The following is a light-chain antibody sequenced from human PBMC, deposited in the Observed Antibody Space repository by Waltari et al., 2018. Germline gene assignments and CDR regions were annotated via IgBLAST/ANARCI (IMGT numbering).Light chain of an antibody. CDR3: MQPLQTPWT. V-gene: IGKV2-28*01. CDR2: LGS. CDR1: QSLLHSSGYNY. J-gene: IGKJ1*01. Sequence: DIVMTQSPLSLPVTLGEPASISCRSSQSLLHSSGYNYLDWYLQKPVQSPQLLVYLGSHRASGVPDRFSGSGSGTDFTLKISRVEAEDVGVYYCMQPLQTPWTFGQGTKVEIK.